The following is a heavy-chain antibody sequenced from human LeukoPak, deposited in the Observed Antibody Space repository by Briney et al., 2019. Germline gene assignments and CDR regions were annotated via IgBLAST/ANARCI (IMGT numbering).Heavy chain of an antibody. CDR1: GGSFSGYY. CDR2: INHSGST. J-gene: IGHJ5*02. V-gene: IGHV4-34*01. D-gene: IGHD5-18*01. Sequence: TSETLSLTCAVYGGSFSGYYWSWIRQPPGKGLEWIGEINHSGSTNYNPSLKSRVTISVDASKNQFSLKLSSVTAADTAVYYCARGRTSVRGYSYGISRGNWFDPWGQGTLVTVSS. CDR3: ARGRTSVRGYSYGISRGNWFDP.